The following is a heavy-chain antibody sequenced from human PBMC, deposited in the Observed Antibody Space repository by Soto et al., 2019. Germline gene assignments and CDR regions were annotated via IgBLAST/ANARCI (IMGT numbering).Heavy chain of an antibody. Sequence: EVQLLDSGGGLVKLWGSLRLSCAASGFTFTNYAMNWVRQAPGKGLEWVSSISGGDGDTSYADSVKGRFNISRDNSENTMVRQMNSLRPHDTAVYYGAKDRFTSPVRKYSFVDLWGRGNVVTVSS. J-gene: IGHJ2*01. CDR1: GFTFTNYA. D-gene: IGHD2-2*01. V-gene: IGHV3-23*01. CDR3: AKDRFTSPVRKYSFVDL. CDR2: ISGGDGDT.